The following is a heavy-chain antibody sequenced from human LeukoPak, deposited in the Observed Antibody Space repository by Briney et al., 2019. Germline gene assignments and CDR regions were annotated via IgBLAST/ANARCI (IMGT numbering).Heavy chain of an antibody. CDR3: ARDVSSGYYMDY. Sequence: PGGSLRLSCAASGFTFSSYSMNWVRQAPGTGLEWVSSISSTSSSITYADSVKGRFTISRDNANNSMYLQMDSLRAEDTAVYYCARDVSSGYYMDYWGQGTLVTVSS. V-gene: IGHV3-21*01. CDR2: ISSTSSSI. CDR1: GFTFSSYS. D-gene: IGHD3-22*01. J-gene: IGHJ4*02.